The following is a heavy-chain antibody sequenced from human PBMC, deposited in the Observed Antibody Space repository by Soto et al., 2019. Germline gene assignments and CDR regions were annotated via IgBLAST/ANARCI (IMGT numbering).Heavy chain of an antibody. CDR3: ARIGSGSFQDTFDI. V-gene: IGHV4-59*01. J-gene: IGHJ3*02. D-gene: IGHD1-26*01. CDR2: IYYSGST. Sequence: PSETLSLTCTVSGGSISSYYWSWIRQPPGKGLEWIGYIYYSGSTNYNPSLKSRVTISVDTSKKLFSLRLTSVTAADTAVYYCARIGSGSFQDTFDIWGQGTMVTVSS. CDR1: GGSISSYY.